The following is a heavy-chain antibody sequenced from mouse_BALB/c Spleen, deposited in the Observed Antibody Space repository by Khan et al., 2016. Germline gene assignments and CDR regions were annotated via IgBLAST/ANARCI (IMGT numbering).Heavy chain of an antibody. D-gene: IGHD4-1*01. CDR3: ARISRWDGAY. CDR2: IWWNDTN. V-gene: IGHV8-11*01. J-gene: IGHJ3*01. Sequence: QVTLKESGPGILQPSQTLSLTCSFSGFSLNTYGIGVGWIRQPPGKGLEWLAHIWWNDTNYYNTALKSRLTISKDTSNNQVFLQIASVDTADTGTYYCARISRWDGAYCGQGTLVTVSA. CDR1: GFSLNTYGIG.